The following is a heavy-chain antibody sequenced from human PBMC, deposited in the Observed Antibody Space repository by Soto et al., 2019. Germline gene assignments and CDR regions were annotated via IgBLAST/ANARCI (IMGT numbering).Heavy chain of an antibody. CDR3: ARRGYCTNGVCYRYDMDV. D-gene: IGHD2-8*01. CDR1: GYSFTSYW. V-gene: IGHV5-51*01. Sequence: GESLKISCKGSGYSFTSYWIGWVRQMPGKGLEWMGIIYPGDSDTRYSPSFQGQVTISADKSISTAYLQWSSLKASDTAMYYCARRGYCTNGVCYRYDMDVWGQGTTVTVSS. J-gene: IGHJ6*02. CDR2: IYPGDSDT.